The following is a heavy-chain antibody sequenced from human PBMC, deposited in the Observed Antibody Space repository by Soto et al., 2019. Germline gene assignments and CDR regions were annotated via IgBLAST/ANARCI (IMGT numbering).Heavy chain of an antibody. J-gene: IGHJ5*02. CDR3: ASLAYYYDSSVGVSWFDP. CDR2: IIPIFGTA. V-gene: IGHV1-69*12. D-gene: IGHD3-22*01. CDR1: GGTFSSYA. Sequence: QVQLVQSGAEVKKPGSSVKVSCKASGGTFSSYAISWVRQAPGQGLEWMGGIIPIFGTANYAQKFQGRVTITADESTSTAYMELSSLRSEDTAVYYCASLAYYYDSSVGVSWFDPWGQGTLVTVSS.